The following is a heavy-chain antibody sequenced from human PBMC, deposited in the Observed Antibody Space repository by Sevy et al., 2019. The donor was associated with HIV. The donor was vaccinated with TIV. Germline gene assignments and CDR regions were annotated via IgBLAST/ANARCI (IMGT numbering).Heavy chain of an antibody. Sequence: GGSLRLSCAASGFTFSSYGMSWVRQAPGKGVEWVAGITDSGGTTYYADSVKGRFTISRDNSKNTLSLQMNSLRAEDTAIYYCAKDSGWTHVYWGQGTLVTVSS. D-gene: IGHD6-19*01. CDR3: AKDSGWTHVY. J-gene: IGHJ4*02. CDR2: ITDSGGTT. V-gene: IGHV3-23*01. CDR1: GFTFSSYG.